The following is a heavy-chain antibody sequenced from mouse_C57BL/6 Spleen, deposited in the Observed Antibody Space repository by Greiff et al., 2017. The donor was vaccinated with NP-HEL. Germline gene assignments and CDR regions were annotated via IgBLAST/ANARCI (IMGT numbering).Heavy chain of an antibody. D-gene: IGHD1-1*01. J-gene: IGHJ2*01. V-gene: IGHV5-6*01. CDR2: ISSGGSYT. CDR1: GFTFSSYG. CDR3: ARHGLRDYFDY. Sequence: EVKVVESGGDLVKPGGSLKLSCAASGFTFSSYGMSWVRQTPDKRLEWVATISSGGSYTYYPDSVKGRFTISRDNAKNTLYLQMSSLKSEDTAMYYCARHGLRDYFDYWGQGTTLTVSS.